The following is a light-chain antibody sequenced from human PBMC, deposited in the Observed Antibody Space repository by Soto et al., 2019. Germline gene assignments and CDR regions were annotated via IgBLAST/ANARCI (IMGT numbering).Light chain of an antibody. J-gene: IGLJ1*01. V-gene: IGLV2-14*01. CDR2: EVR. CDR3: ISYRGSDTSYV. CDR1: SSDIGSYNY. Sequence: QSVLTQPASVSGSPGQSITISCTGTSSDIGSYNYVAWYQQFPGKTPKLIIYEVRNRPSGVSFRFSGSKSGNTTSPTISGLQAEDEADYYCISYRGSDTSYVFGTGPKVTVL.